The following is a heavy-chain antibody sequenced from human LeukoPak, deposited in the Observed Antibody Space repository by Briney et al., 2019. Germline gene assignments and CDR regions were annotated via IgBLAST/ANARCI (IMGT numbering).Heavy chain of an antibody. J-gene: IGHJ4*02. Sequence: PSETLSLTCTVSGGSLSSYYWSWIRQPPGKGLEWIGYIYYSGSTNYNPSLKRRVTISVDTSKNQFSLKLSSVTAADTAVYYCARAQTGYYDSSGYSLGVWGQGTLVTVSS. D-gene: IGHD3-22*01. CDR1: GGSLSSYY. V-gene: IGHV4-59*01. CDR3: ARAQTGYYDSSGYSLGV. CDR2: IYYSGST.